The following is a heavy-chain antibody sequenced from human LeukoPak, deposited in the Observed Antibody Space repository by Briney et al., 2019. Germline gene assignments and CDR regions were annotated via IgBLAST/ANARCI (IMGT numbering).Heavy chain of an antibody. D-gene: IGHD5-18*01. V-gene: IGHV3-64*01. J-gene: IGHJ6*03. CDR3: AREGSSYVGVPMDV. Sequence: SGGSLRLSCAASGFTFSSYAMHWVRQAPGKGLEYVSSISTNGDYTYYANSVKGRFTISRDNSKNTLYLQMGSLRAEDMTVYYCAREGSSYVGVPMDVWGKGTTVTVSS. CDR1: GFTFSSYA. CDR2: ISTNGDYT.